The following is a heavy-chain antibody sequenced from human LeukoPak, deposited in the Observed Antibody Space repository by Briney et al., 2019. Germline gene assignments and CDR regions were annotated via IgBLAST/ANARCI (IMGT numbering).Heavy chain of an antibody. J-gene: IGHJ4*02. Sequence: TGGSLRLSCAASGFTFSSYAMSWVRQAPGKGLEWVSAISGSGGSTYYADSVKGRFTISRDNSKNTLYLQMNSLRAEDTAVYYCAKMGGEYSYGYFDYWGQGTLVTVSS. CDR1: GFTFSSYA. D-gene: IGHD5-18*01. CDR3: AKMGGEYSYGYFDY. V-gene: IGHV3-23*01. CDR2: ISGSGGST.